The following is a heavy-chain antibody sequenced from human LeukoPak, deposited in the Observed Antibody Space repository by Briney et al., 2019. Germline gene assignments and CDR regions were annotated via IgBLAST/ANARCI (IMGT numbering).Heavy chain of an antibody. D-gene: IGHD4-23*01. CDR2: IYYSGST. V-gene: IGHV4-31*03. J-gene: IGHJ4*02. CDR3: ARDATHHLGGFDH. Sequence: PSETLSLTCTVSGGSISSGGYYWSWIRQHPGKGLEWIGYIYYSGSTYYNPSLKSRVTISVDTSKNQFSLKLSSVTAADTAVYYCARDATHHLGGFDHWGQGTLVTVSS. CDR1: GGSISSGGYY.